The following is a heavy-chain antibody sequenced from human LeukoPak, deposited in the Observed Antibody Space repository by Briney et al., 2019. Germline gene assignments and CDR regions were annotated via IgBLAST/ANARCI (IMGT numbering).Heavy chain of an antibody. D-gene: IGHD1-26*01. J-gene: IGHJ3*02. CDR1: GGSISSYY. CDR3: ARGTWELGNAFDI. V-gene: IGHV4-59*01. Sequence: SETLSLTCTVSGGSISSYYWSWIWQPPGKGLEWIGYIYYSGSTNYNPSLKSRVTISVDTSKNQFSLKLSSVTAADTAVYYCARGTWELGNAFDIWGQGTMVTVSS. CDR2: IYYSGST.